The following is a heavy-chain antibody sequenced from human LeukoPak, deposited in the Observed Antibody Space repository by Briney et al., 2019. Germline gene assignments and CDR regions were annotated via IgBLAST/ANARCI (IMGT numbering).Heavy chain of an antibody. Sequence: SETLSLTCTVSGGSLSSYYWSWIRQPPGKGLEWIGYIYYSGSTNYNPSLKSRVTISVDTSKNQFSLKLSSVTAADTAVYYCARQYYDYVWGSFLGAFDIWGQGTMVTVSS. CDR2: IYYSGST. CDR1: GGSLSSYY. J-gene: IGHJ3*02. D-gene: IGHD3-16*01. V-gene: IGHV4-59*08. CDR3: ARQYYDYVWGSFLGAFDI.